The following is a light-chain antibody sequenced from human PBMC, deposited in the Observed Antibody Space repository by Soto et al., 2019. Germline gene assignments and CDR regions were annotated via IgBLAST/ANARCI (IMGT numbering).Light chain of an antibody. CDR3: LQYNNDPRT. CDR2: AAS. J-gene: IGKJ1*01. CDR1: RGIRTE. V-gene: IGKV1-17*01. Sequence: DIQMTQSPSSLSASAGDRVTITCRASRGIRTELAWYQQKPGKGPKRLIYAASTLVIGVPPRLSGSGSGTEVNLTISRLQPEDFATYYCLQYNNDPRTFGEGTRVEIK.